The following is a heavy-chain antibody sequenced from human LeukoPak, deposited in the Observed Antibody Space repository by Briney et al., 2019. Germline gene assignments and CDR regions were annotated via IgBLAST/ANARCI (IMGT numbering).Heavy chain of an antibody. CDR3: AKCKVFAALMVRGVEWTGWFDP. D-gene: IGHD3-10*01. CDR1: GFTFSSYA. CDR2: ISGSGGST. Sequence: GGSLRLSCAASGFTFSSYAMSWVRQAPGKGLEWVSAISGSGGSTYYADSVKGRFTISRDNSKNTLYLQMNSLRAEDTAVYYCAKCKVFAALMVRGVEWTGWFDPWGQGTLVTVSS. V-gene: IGHV3-23*01. J-gene: IGHJ5*02.